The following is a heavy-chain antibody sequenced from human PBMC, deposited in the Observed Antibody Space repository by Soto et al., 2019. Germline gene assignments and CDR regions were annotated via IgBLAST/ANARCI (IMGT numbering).Heavy chain of an antibody. J-gene: IGHJ5*01. CDR2: ISSSTSYV. Sequence: EVQLVESGGGLVKPGGSLRLSCAASGFTFSRYGMNWLRQAPGKGLEWVASISSSTSYVYYADSVKGRFRTSRDNAKNILYLEMYALRTEDTAVYYCARDPSEGRVGNWFESWGQGTLVTVSS. CDR3: ARDPSEGRVGNWFES. CDR1: GFTFSRYG. V-gene: IGHV3-21*06. D-gene: IGHD2-2*01.